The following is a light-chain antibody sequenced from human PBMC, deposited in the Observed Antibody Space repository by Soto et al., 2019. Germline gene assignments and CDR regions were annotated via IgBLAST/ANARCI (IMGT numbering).Light chain of an antibody. CDR1: SSDVGGYKY. Sequence: QSVRTQPASVSVSPGQSITITCSGTSSDVGGYKYVSWYQQHPGKAPKLLIYVVSNRPSGVSNRFSGSKAGNTASLTISGLRAEDEADYYCSSYTTTSTYLFGTGTKVTVL. V-gene: IGLV2-14*01. CDR3: SSYTTTSTYL. CDR2: VVS. J-gene: IGLJ1*01.